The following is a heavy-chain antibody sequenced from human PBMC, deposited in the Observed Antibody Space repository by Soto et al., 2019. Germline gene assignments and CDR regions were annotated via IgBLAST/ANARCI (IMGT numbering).Heavy chain of an antibody. CDR2: IWSGGNND. D-gene: IGHD3-10*01. CDR1: GMTFSDYG. CDR3: ARGFYGTGRYYTMYGMDV. J-gene: IGHJ6*02. Sequence: QVQLVESGGGVVQPGKSLRLSCAASGMTFSDYGMHWVRQAPGKGLEWVASIWSGGNNDEYLDSVKGRFTISRDNSKNTLYLQMNSLRVEDTAIYYCARGFYGTGRYYTMYGMDVWGQGTTVTVSS. V-gene: IGHV3-33*01.